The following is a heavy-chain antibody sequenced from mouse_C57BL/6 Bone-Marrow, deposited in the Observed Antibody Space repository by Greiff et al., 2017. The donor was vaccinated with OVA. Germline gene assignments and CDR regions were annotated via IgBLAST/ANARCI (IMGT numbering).Heavy chain of an antibody. CDR1: GYTFTNYW. Sequence: VQLQQSGAELVRPGTSVKMSCKASGYTFTNYWIGWAKQRPGHGLEWIGDIYPGGGYTNYNEKFKGKATLTADKSSSTAYMQFSSLTSEDSAIYYCARSDWGAWFAYWGQGTLVTVSA. D-gene: IGHD4-1*01. CDR2: IYPGGGYT. V-gene: IGHV1-63*01. J-gene: IGHJ3*01. CDR3: ARSDWGAWFAY.